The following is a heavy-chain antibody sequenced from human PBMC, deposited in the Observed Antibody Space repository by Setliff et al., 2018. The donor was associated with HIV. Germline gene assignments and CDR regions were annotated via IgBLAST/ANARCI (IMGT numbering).Heavy chain of an antibody. CDR3: ARDRHSSGLGSYGP. CDR1: GGSFGVYR. CDR2: IDSSGTT. J-gene: IGHJ5*02. V-gene: IGHV4-4*07. Sequence: SETLSLTCTISGGSFGVYRWSWIRQSAGRGLEWIGRIDSSGTTDYKPSLKGRVAISVDMSRNQFSLRVTSVTAADTAVYFCARDRHSSGLGSYGPWGPGILVTVSS. D-gene: IGHD3-10*01.